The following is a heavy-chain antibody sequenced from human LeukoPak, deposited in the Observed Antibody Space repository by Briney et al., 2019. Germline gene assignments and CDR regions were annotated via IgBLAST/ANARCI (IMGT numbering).Heavy chain of an antibody. D-gene: IGHD5-24*01. CDR1: GGSISGGDYY. CDR3: ARLGRWLQFPYFDY. V-gene: IGHV4-30-4*01. J-gene: IGHJ4*02. Sequence: SETLSLTCSVSGGSISGGDYYWSWIRQTPGKGLEWIGYIYYSGSANYNPSLKSRVTMSVDTSKNQFSLKLSSVTAADTAVYYCARLGRWLQFPYFDYWGQGTLVTVSS. CDR2: IYYSGSA.